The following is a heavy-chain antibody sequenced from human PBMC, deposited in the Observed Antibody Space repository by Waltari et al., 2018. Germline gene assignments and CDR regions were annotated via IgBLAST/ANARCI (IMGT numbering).Heavy chain of an antibody. D-gene: IGHD3-22*01. CDR1: GYTFTSYD. Sequence: QVQLVQSGAEVKKPGASEKVSCKASGYTFTSYDINWVRQATGQGLEWMGWMNPNSGNTGYAQKFQGRVTMTRNTSISTAYMELSSLRSEDTAVYYCAIREGYYDSSGYPLYFQHWGQGTLVTVSS. J-gene: IGHJ1*01. CDR2: MNPNSGNT. CDR3: AIREGYYDSSGYPLYFQH. V-gene: IGHV1-8*01.